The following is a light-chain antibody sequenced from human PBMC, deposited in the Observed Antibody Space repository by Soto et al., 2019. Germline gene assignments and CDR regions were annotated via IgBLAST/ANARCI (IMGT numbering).Light chain of an antibody. V-gene: IGLV2-14*01. Sequence: QSALTQPSSVSGSPGQSITISCTGAISDIGGYNYVSWYQQHPGRAPKLMIYEVSNRPSGVANRFSGSKSGNTASLTISGLQAEDEADYYCSSYTRSSGFVFGTGTKVTVL. J-gene: IGLJ1*01. CDR1: ISDIGGYNY. CDR2: EVS. CDR3: SSYTRSSGFV.